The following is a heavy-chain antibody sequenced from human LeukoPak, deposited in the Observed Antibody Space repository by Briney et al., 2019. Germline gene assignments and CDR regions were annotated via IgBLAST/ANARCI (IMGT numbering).Heavy chain of an antibody. Sequence: GASVKVSCKASGGTFTSYAISWVRQAPGQGLERMGGIIPIFGTATYAQKFQGRVTITADKSTCTAYMELSSLRSEDMAVYYCARAELGYCSSTSCYAFDYWGQGTLVTVSS. CDR1: GGTFTSYA. CDR3: ARAELGYCSSTSCYAFDY. D-gene: IGHD2-2*01. J-gene: IGHJ4*02. CDR2: IIPIFGTA. V-gene: IGHV1-69*06.